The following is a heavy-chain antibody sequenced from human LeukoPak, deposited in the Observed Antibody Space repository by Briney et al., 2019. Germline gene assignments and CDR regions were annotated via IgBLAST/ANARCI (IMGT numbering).Heavy chain of an antibody. CDR2: IYDSGT. CDR1: GGSISGYY. V-gene: IGHV4-59*12. J-gene: IGHJ4*02. D-gene: IGHD3-22*01. Sequence: SETLSLTCTVSGGSISGYYWSWIRQPPGRGLEWIGYIYDSGTKYNPSLKSRVTISVDTSKNQFSLKLSSVTAADTAVYYCARGDNYDSSGYYTFYFDYWGQGTLVTVSS. CDR3: ARGDNYDSSGYYTFYFDY.